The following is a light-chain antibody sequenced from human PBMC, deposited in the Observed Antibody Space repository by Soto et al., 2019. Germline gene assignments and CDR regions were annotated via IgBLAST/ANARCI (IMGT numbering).Light chain of an antibody. V-gene: IGLV1-40*01. J-gene: IGLJ3*02. Sequence: QSALTQPPSVSGAPGQTVIISCTGSSSNIGAGYDVHWYRQVPGTAPKLLIYGNSNRPSGVPDRFSGSKSATSASLAITGLQAEDEADYYCQSYDSSLSWVFGGGTKVTVL. CDR3: QSYDSSLSWV. CDR2: GNS. CDR1: SSNIGAGYD.